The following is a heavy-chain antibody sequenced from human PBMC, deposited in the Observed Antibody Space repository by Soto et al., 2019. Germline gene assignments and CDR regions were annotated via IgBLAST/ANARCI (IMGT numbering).Heavy chain of an antibody. CDR2: IYYSGST. V-gene: IGHV4-30-4*01. CDR1: GGSISSGDNY. Sequence: PSETLSLTCTVYGGSISSGDNYWSWIRQPPGKGLEWIGYIYYSGSTYYNPSLQSRVTISVDTSKNHFSLKLSSVTAADTAVYYCARVVVDVFDIWGQGTMVTVSS. J-gene: IGHJ3*02. CDR3: ARVVVDVFDI. D-gene: IGHD2-21*01.